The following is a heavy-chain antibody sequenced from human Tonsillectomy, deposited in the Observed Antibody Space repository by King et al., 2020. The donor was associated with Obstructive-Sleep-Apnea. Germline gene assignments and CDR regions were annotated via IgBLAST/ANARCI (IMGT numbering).Heavy chain of an antibody. CDR1: GYTFTGHY. Sequence: VQLVESGTEVKKPGASLRVSCKASGYTFTGHYLHWVRQAPGQGPEWMGWINPKSGGTNYAQNFQGRVTMTRDTSISTAYMELSRLRSDDTAVYYCASDGDFPGSSWYVGFDYWGQGTLVTVSS. CDR2: INPKSGGT. CDR3: ASDGDFPGSSWYVGFDY. V-gene: IGHV1-2*02. D-gene: IGHD6-13*01. J-gene: IGHJ4*02.